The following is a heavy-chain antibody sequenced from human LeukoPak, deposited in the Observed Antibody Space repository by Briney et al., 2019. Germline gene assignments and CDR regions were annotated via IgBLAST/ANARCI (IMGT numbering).Heavy chain of an antibody. Sequence: SETLSLTCTVSGGSISSYYWSWIRQPPGKGLEWIGYVYYSGSTDDNPSLKSRVTISVDTSKNQFSLKLSSVTAADTAVYYCARHLGYQLRRGYYYVMDVWGPGTTVTVSS. CDR1: GGSISSYY. J-gene: IGHJ6*02. CDR3: ARHLGYQLRRGYYYVMDV. V-gene: IGHV4-59*08. CDR2: VYYSGST. D-gene: IGHD2-2*01.